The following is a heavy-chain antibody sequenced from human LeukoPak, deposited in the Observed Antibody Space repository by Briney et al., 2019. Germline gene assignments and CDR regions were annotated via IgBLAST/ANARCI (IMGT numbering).Heavy chain of an antibody. Sequence: GGSLRLSCAASGFTFSSYGMHWVRQAPGKGLEWVAVISYDGSNKYYADSVKGRFTISRGISKNTLYLQMNSLRAEDTAVYYCAKLLSGSYYFDYWGQGTLVTVSS. V-gene: IGHV3-30*18. CDR3: AKLLSGSYYFDY. CDR2: ISYDGSNK. CDR1: GFTFSSYG. D-gene: IGHD1-26*01. J-gene: IGHJ4*02.